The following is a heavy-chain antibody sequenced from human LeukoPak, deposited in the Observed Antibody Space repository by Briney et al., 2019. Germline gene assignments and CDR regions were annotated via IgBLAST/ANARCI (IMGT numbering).Heavy chain of an antibody. Sequence: SETLSLTCIVSGGSIGTLYWNWIRQVPGKGLEWIGFIDYHGNTKYNPSLKSLVTMSVDTSVDQVSLRLTSVTAADTAIYFCATASGRSFWLDPWGQGRLVTVSS. CDR2: IDYHGNT. J-gene: IGHJ5*02. CDR3: ATASGRSFWLDP. CDR1: GGSIGTLY. D-gene: IGHD2-15*01. V-gene: IGHV4-59*11.